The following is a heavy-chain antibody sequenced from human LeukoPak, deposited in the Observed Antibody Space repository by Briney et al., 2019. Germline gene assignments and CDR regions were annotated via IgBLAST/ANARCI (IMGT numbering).Heavy chain of an antibody. D-gene: IGHD5-18*01. V-gene: IGHV4-34*01. CDR3: ARNRYRRGYFDL. CDR1: GGSFSGYY. CDR2: INHSGST. J-gene: IGHJ2*01. Sequence: SDTLSLTCAVYGGSFSGYYWSWIRQPPGRGLEWIGEINHSGSTNYNPSLKSRVTISVDTSKYQFSLKLTSVTAADTAVYYCARNRYRRGYFDLWGRGTLVTVFS.